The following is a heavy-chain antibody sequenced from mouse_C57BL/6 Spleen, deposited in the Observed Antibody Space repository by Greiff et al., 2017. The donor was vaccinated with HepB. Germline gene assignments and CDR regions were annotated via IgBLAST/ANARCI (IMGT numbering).Heavy chain of an antibody. CDR2: IHPNSGST. Sequence: QVQLQQPGAELVKPGASVKLSCKASGYTFTSYWMHWVKQRPGQGLEWIGMIHPNSGSTNYNEKFTSKATLTVDKSSSTAYMQLSSLTSEDSAVYYCARRGGSFYAMDYWGQGTSVTVSS. V-gene: IGHV1-64*01. CDR1: GYTFTSYW. J-gene: IGHJ4*01. D-gene: IGHD1-1*01. CDR3: ARRGGSFYAMDY.